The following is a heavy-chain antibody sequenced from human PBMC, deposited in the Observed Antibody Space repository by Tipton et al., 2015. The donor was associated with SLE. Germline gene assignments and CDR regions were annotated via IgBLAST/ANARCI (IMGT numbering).Heavy chain of an antibody. J-gene: IGHJ4*02. CDR1: GGSVSTSRYY. V-gene: IGHV4-39*07. CDR2: IFFNGNT. Sequence: TLSLTCTVSGGSVSTSRYYWGWIRQPPGQGLEWIGNIFFNGNTYHTPSLKSRATISIDMSRNQFSLRLNFVTAADTAVYYCARALWKGGDYWGQGTLVTVSS. CDR3: ARALWKGGDY. D-gene: IGHD1-1*01.